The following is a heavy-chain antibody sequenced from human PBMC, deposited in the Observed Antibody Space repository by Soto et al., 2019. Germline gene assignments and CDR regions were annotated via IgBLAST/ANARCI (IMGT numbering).Heavy chain of an antibody. D-gene: IGHD4-4*01. V-gene: IGHV3-21*01. J-gene: IGHJ6*02. CDR2: ISSSSSYI. CDR3: ARDSPTVTTDYYYGMDV. CDR1: GFTFSSYS. Sequence: PGGSLRLSCAASGFTFSSYSMNWVRQAPGKGLEWVSSISSSSSYIYYADSVKGRFTISRDNAKNSLYLQMNSLRAEDTAVYYCARDSPTVTTDYYYGMDVWGQGTTVTVSS.